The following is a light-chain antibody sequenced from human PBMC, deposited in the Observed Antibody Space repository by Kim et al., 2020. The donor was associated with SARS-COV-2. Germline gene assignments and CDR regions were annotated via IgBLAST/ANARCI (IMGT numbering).Light chain of an antibody. CDR1: SGHSSYA. CDR2: LNSDGSH. Sequence: QPVLTQSPSASASLGASVKLTCTLSSGHSSYAIAWHQQQPEKGPRYLMKLNSDGSHSKGDGIPDRFSGSSSGAERYLTISSLQSEDEADYYCQTWGTGIHGVFVTWTKVTVL. V-gene: IGLV4-69*01. J-gene: IGLJ1*01. CDR3: QTWGTGIHGV.